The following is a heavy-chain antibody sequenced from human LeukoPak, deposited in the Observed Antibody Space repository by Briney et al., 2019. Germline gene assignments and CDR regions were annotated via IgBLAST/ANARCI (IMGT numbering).Heavy chain of an antibody. CDR3: AKETSSSFDY. CDR1: GFTFNSYW. V-gene: IGHV3-7*03. D-gene: IGHD6-6*01. J-gene: IGHJ4*02. CDR2: IKQDGSEK. Sequence: GGSLRLSCAASGFTFNSYWMSWVRQAPGKGLEWVANIKQDGSEKYYADSVKGRFTISRDNAKNSLYLQMNSLRAEDTAVYYCAKETSSSFDYWGQGTLVTVSS.